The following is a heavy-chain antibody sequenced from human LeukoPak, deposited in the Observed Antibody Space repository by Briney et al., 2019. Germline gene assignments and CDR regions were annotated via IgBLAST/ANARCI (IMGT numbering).Heavy chain of an antibody. CDR2: IIPIFGTA. CDR3: ARDRSSSWSSYYYYYMDV. J-gene: IGHJ6*03. D-gene: IGHD6-13*01. V-gene: IGHV1-69*13. CDR1: GGTFSSYA. Sequence: SVKVSCKASGGTFSSYAISWVRQAPGQGLEWMGGIIPIFGTANYAQKFQGRVTITADESTSTAYMELSSLRSEDTAVYYCARDRSSSWSSYYYYYMDVWGKGTTVTISS.